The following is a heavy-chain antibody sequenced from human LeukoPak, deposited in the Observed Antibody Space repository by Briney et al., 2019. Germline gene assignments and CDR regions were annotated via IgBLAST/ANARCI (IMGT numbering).Heavy chain of an antibody. CDR2: INPSGGST. V-gene: IGHV1-46*01. CDR3: AGDSSPHSGSYGGGAFDI. J-gene: IGHJ3*02. Sequence: ASVKVSCKASGYTFTSYYMHWVRQAPGQGLEWRGIINPSGGSTSYAQKFQGRVTMTRDTSTSTVYMELRSLRSEGTAVYYCAGDSSPHSGSYGGGAFDIWGQGTMVTVSS. CDR1: GYTFTSYY. D-gene: IGHD1-26*01.